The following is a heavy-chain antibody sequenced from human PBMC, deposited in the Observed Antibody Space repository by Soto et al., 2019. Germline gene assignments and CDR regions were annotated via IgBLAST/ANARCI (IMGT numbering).Heavy chain of an antibody. D-gene: IGHD3-10*01. Sequence: GGSLRLSCAASRFTFSSYWMYWVRQAPGKGLVWVAHIKTDGSIISYADSVKGRFTISRDNAKNMLYLQMNSLRAEDTAVYYCARKDSLDSGILFDYLGHGALITVSS. CDR1: RFTFSSYW. CDR3: ARKDSLDSGILFDY. J-gene: IGHJ4*01. CDR2: IKTDGSII. V-gene: IGHV3-74*01.